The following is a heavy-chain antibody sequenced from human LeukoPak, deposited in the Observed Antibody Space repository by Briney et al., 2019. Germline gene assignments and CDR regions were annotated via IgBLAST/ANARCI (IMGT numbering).Heavy chain of an antibody. J-gene: IGHJ5*02. CDR1: GFTFSSYG. V-gene: IGHV3-33*01. D-gene: IGHD3-9*01. CDR3: ARADGILTSNWFDP. Sequence: GGSLRLSCAASGFTFSSYGMHWVRQAPGKGLEWVAVIWYDGSNKYYADSVKGRFTISRDNSKNTLYLQMNSLRAEDTAVYYCARADGILTSNWFDPWGQGTLVTVSS. CDR2: IWYDGSNK.